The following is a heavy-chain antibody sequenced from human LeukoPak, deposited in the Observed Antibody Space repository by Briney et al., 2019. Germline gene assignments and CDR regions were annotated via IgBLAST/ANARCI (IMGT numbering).Heavy chain of an antibody. Sequence: PGGSLRLSCAASGFTLRNAWVSWVRQAPGKGLEWVGRMKSEARGGTPDYAAFVKGRFIISIDDSRNTLYLQMNSLRAEDTAVYYCAKDPVRSSGWYWFDPWGQGTLVTVSS. CDR3: AKDPVRSSGWYWFDP. CDR1: GFTLRNAW. D-gene: IGHD6-19*01. J-gene: IGHJ5*02. CDR2: MKSEARGGTP. V-gene: IGHV3-15*01.